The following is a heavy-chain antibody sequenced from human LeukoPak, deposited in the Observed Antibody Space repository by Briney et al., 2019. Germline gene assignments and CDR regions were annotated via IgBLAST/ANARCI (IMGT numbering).Heavy chain of an antibody. V-gene: IGHV3-7*01. CDR2: INHDGSHT. J-gene: IGHJ4*02. CDR3: AKYLSRAFDC. Sequence: GGSLRLSCAASGFTFGNNWMAWVRQAPGKGPELVAHINHDGSHTGYVDSVKGRFTISRDNSKNSLYLQLNSLRAEDTAMYYCAKYLSRAFDCWGQGSLITVSS. CDR1: GFTFGNNW. D-gene: IGHD2/OR15-2a*01.